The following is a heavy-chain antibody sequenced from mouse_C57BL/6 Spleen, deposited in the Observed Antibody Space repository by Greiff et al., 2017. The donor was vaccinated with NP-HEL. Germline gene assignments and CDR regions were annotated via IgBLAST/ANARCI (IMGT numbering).Heavy chain of an antibody. V-gene: IGHV2-6-1*01. D-gene: IGHD2-1*01. CDR2: IWSDGST. Sequence: VKVVESGPGLVAPSQSLSITCTVSGFSLTSYGVHWVRQPPGKGLEWLVVIWSDGSTTYNSALKSRLSISKDNSKSQVFLKMNSLQTDDTAMYYCARQRDYYGNPFYAMDYWGKGTSVTVSS. J-gene: IGHJ4*01. CDR1: GFSLTSYG. CDR3: ARQRDYYGNPFYAMDY.